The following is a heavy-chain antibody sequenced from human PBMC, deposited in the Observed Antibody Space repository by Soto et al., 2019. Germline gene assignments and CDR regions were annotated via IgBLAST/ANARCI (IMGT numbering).Heavy chain of an antibody. Sequence: QVQLVQSGAEVKKPGSSVTVSCKASGGTFSSYTISWVRQAPGQGLEWMGRIIPILGIPKYAQKFQGRVTITADKSTSTAYMELSGLRSEDTAVYYCAREGGGCNSNYFDYWGRGTLVTVSS. J-gene: IGHJ4*02. CDR2: IIPILGIP. CDR3: AREGGGCNSNYFDY. V-gene: IGHV1-69*08. D-gene: IGHD1-26*01. CDR1: GGTFSSYT.